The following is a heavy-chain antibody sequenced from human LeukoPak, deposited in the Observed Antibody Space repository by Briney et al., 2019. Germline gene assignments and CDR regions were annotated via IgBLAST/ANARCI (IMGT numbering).Heavy chain of an antibody. CDR1: GGALRSGGYY. CDR3: ARDNIPVAGTGLSWFDP. D-gene: IGHD6-13*01. CDR2: IYHSGTP. V-gene: IGHV4-30-2*01. Sequence: PSETLSLTCTVSGGALRSGGYYWTWIRQPPGKGLEWIGNIYHSGTPYYNPSLKSRVTLSVDRSKNQFSLKMTSVTAADTAVYYCARDNIPVAGTGLSWFDPWGQGSLVTVSS. J-gene: IGHJ5*02.